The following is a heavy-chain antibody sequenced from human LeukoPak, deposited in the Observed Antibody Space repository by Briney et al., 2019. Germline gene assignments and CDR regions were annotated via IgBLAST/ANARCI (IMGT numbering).Heavy chain of an antibody. J-gene: IGHJ6*02. V-gene: IGHV1-69*04. Sequence: SVKVSCKASGYTFTSYGISWVRQAPGQGLEWMGRIIPILGIANYAQKFQGRVTITADKSTSTAYMELSSLRSEDTAVYYCARVGLKRDSSSWYYNYYYYGMDVWGQGTTVTVSS. CDR1: GYTFTSYG. D-gene: IGHD6-13*01. CDR3: ARVGLKRDSSSWYYNYYYYGMDV. CDR2: IIPILGIA.